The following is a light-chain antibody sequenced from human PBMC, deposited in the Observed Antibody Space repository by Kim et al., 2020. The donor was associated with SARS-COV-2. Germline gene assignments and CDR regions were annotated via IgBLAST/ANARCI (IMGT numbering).Light chain of an antibody. CDR1: QRMRGSN. Sequence: VLTQSPGTLSLSPGERATLSCRASQRMRGSNYLAWYQQKPGQAPRLLIYDASYRATGIPDRFSGSGSGTDFTLTISRLEPEDFAVYYCQQYETSPWTFGQGTKVDIK. V-gene: IGKV3-20*01. CDR3: QQYETSPWT. J-gene: IGKJ1*01. CDR2: DAS.